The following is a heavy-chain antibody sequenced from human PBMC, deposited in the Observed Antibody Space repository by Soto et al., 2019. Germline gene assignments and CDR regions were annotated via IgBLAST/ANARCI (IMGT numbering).Heavy chain of an antibody. Sequence: QVQLVQSGAEVKKPGSSVKVSCKASGGTFSSYAISWVRQAPGQGLEWMGGVIPIFGTANYAQKFQGRVTINADDSTCTAYMELSSLRTAETAVYYCATNISKRTVTPFDYWGQGTLVTVSS. CDR2: VIPIFGTA. J-gene: IGHJ4*02. D-gene: IGHD4-4*01. CDR3: ATNISKRTVTPFDY. V-gene: IGHV1-69*01. CDR1: GGTFSSYA.